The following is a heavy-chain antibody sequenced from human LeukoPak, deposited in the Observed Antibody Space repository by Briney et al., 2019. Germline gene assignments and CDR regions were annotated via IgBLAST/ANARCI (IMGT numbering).Heavy chain of an antibody. Sequence: GGSLRLSCAASGFTFSSYAMSWVRQAPGKGLEWVSAISGSGGSTYYADSVKGRFTISRDNSKNTLYLQMHSLRAEDTAVYYCAKDMYYDSSAPFDYWGQGTLVTVSS. V-gene: IGHV3-23*01. CDR1: GFTFSSYA. CDR3: AKDMYYDSSAPFDY. D-gene: IGHD3-22*01. J-gene: IGHJ4*02. CDR2: ISGSGGST.